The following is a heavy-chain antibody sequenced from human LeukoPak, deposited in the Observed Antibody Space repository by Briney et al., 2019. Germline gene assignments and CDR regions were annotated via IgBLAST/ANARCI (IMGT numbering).Heavy chain of an antibody. V-gene: IGHV3-48*03. CDR1: GFTFSSYE. CDR3: ARSMGSLWFGELFRGGAFDI. Sequence: GGSLRLSCAASGFTFSSYEMNWVRQAPGKGLEWVSYISSSGSTIYYADSVKGRFTISRDNAKNSLYLQMNSLRAEDTAVYYCARSMGSLWFGELFRGGAFDIWGQGTMVTVSS. CDR2: ISSSGSTI. J-gene: IGHJ3*02. D-gene: IGHD3-10*01.